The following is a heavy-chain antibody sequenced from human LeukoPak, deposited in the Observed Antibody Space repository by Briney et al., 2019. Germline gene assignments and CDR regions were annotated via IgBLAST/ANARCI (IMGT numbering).Heavy chain of an antibody. CDR2: ISGSGGST. CDR3: ARGDEGGYAFDY. V-gene: IGHV3-23*01. J-gene: IGHJ4*02. D-gene: IGHD2-2*01. Sequence: GGSLRLSCAASGFTFSSYAMSWVRQAPGKGLEWVSAISGSGGSTYYADSVKGRFTISRDNSKNTLYLQMNSLRAEDTAVYYCARGDEGGYAFDYWGQGTLVTVSS. CDR1: GFTFSSYA.